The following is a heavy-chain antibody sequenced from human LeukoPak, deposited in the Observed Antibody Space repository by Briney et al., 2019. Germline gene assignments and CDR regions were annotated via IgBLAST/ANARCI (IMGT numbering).Heavy chain of an antibody. V-gene: IGHV3-11*01. CDR1: GFTFSDYY. D-gene: IGHD3-10*01. CDR3: ARDLGGDYYYYGMDV. CDR2: ISSSGTTI. Sequence: GGSLRLSCAASGFTFSDYYMSWIRQAPGKGLEWVSYISSSGTTIYYADSVKGRFTISRDNAKNSLYLQMNSLRAEDMAVYYCARDLGGDYYYYGMDVWGQGTTVTVSS. J-gene: IGHJ6*02.